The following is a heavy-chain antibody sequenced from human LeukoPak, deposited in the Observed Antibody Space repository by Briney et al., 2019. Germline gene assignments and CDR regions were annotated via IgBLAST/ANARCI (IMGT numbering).Heavy chain of an antibody. D-gene: IGHD3-22*01. J-gene: IGHJ4*02. CDR2: INAYNGNT. V-gene: IGHV1-18*01. Sequence: ASVKVSCKASGYTFTSYGISWVRQAPGQGLEWMGWINAYNGNTNYAQKLQGRVTMTTDTSTSTAYMELRSLRSDDTAVYYCARVRPTTYSSGYYYVDYWGQGTLVTVSS. CDR3: ARVRPTTYSSGYYYVDY. CDR1: GYTFTSYG.